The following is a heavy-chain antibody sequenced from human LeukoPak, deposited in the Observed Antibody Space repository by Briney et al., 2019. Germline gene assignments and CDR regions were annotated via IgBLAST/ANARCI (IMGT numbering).Heavy chain of an antibody. CDR1: GDSVSSNSVT. CDR3: ARRLTQYDCFDP. D-gene: IGHD2-2*01. Sequence: SQTLSLTCAVSGDSVSSNSVTWNWIRQSPSRGLEWLGRTYYRSTWYNDYAVSVRGRITVNPDASKNQFSLHLNSVTPEDTAVYYCARRLTQYDCFDPWGQGILVTVSS. V-gene: IGHV6-1*01. CDR2: TYYRSTWYN. J-gene: IGHJ5*02.